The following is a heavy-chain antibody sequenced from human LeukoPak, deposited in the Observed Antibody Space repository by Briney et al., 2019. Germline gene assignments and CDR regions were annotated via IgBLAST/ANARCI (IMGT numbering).Heavy chain of an antibody. D-gene: IGHD6-13*01. CDR3: AKDASSSWRWGAFDI. J-gene: IGHJ3*02. Sequence: GGSLRLSCAASGFTFSSYSMNWVRQAPGKGLEWVSYISSSSSTIYYADSVKGRFTISRDNAKNSLYLQMNSLRAEDTAVYYCAKDASSSWRWGAFDIWGQGIVVTVSS. CDR2: ISSSSSTI. CDR1: GFTFSSYS. V-gene: IGHV3-48*01.